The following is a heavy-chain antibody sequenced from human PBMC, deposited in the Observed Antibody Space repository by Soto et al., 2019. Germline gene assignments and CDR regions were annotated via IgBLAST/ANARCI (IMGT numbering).Heavy chain of an antibody. D-gene: IGHD3-22*01. CDR2: FIPMLGTS. J-gene: IGHJ4*02. CDR1: GDTFSKST. V-gene: IGHV1-69*08. Sequence: QVQLVQSGAEVKRPGSSVKVSCKASGDTFSKSTFSWVRQVPGQGLEWMGRFIPMLGTSNYAQKFQGSVTITADKSTSTAYRDLSSLTPEDTAVYYCASRDDESSGNFDCCGQGTLVTVSS. CDR3: ASRDDESSGNFDC.